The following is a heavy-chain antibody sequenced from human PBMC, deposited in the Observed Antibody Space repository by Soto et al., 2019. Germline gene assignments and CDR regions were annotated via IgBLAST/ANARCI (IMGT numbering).Heavy chain of an antibody. D-gene: IGHD2-2*01. CDR3: ARGSLVVVPAARGYYYGMDV. V-gene: IGHV3-21*01. Sequence: GGSLRLSCAASGFTFSSYAMSWVRQAPGKGLEWVSSISSSSSYIYYADSVKGRFTISRDNAKNSLYLQMNSLRAEDTAVYYCARGSLVVVPAARGYYYGMDVWGQGTTVTVSS. CDR2: ISSSSSYI. J-gene: IGHJ6*02. CDR1: GFTFSSYA.